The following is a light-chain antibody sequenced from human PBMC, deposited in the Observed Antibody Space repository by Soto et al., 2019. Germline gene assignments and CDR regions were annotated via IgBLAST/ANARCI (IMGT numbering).Light chain of an antibody. CDR2: FTSDGSH. J-gene: IGLJ3*02. Sequence: QSVLTQSPSASASLGASVKLTCTLSSGHSSYAIAWHQQQPEKGPRYLMKFTSDGSHSKGDGIPDRFSGSSSGAERYLTISRLQSEDEADYYCQTWGTGIRVFGGGTKVTVL. V-gene: IGLV4-69*01. CDR1: SGHSSYA. CDR3: QTWGTGIRV.